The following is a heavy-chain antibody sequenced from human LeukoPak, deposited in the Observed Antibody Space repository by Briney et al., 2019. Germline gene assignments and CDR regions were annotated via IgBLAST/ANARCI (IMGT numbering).Heavy chain of an antibody. CDR1: VYTFNHAW. CDR2: VKNKADGGTI. V-gene: IGHV3-15*01. CDR3: ATDPQQLGY. D-gene: IGHD6-13*01. J-gene: IGHJ4*02. Sequence: PGGSLRLSCAPSVYTFNHAWMIWARRAPGKGLEWVGRVKNKADGGTIDYGAPVKGRFTISRDDSKNTIYRQMNSLKTEDTAVFCRATDPQQLGYWGKGTLVTVSS.